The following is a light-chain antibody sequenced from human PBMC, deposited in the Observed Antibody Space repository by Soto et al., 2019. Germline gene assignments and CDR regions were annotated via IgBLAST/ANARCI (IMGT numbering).Light chain of an antibody. CDR2: DAS. CDR1: QSVSSY. V-gene: IGKV3-11*01. Sequence: EIVLTQSPATLSLSPGERATLSCRASQSVSSYLAWYQQKPGQAPRLLIYDASNRATGIPARFSGSGSGTDFTLTTSSLEPEDFAVYYCQQRRNWLFPFGPGTKVDIK. J-gene: IGKJ3*01. CDR3: QQRRNWLFP.